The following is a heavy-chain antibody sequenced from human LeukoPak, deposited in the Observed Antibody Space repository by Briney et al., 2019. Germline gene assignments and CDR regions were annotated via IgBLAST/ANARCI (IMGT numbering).Heavy chain of an antibody. D-gene: IGHD2-21*02. CDR3: ARAGSDYCGGDCPKFDY. J-gene: IGHJ4*02. CDR1: GYTFTSYY. Sequence: GASVKVSCKASGYTFTSYYMHWVRQAPGQGLEWMGIINPSGGSTSYAQKFQGSVTMTRDTSTSTVYMDLSSLRSEDTAVYYCARAGSDYCGGDCPKFDYWGQGTLVT. V-gene: IGHV1-46*01. CDR2: INPSGGST.